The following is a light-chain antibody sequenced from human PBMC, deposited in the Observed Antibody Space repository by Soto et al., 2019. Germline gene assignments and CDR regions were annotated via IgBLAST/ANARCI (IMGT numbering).Light chain of an antibody. V-gene: IGKV3D-15*01. CDR2: GAS. CDR3: QHYNNWPPWT. CDR1: QSVSTN. Sequence: EIVLTQSPGTLSLSPGERATLSCRASQSVSTNLAWYQQKRGQAPRLLIYGASTRATGIPARFSGSGSETEFTLTISSLQSEDFAVYYCQHYNNWPPWTFGQGTKVDIK. J-gene: IGKJ1*01.